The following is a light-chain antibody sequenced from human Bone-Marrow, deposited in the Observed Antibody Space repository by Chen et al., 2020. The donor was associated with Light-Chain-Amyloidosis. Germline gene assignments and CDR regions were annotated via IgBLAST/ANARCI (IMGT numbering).Light chain of an antibody. V-gene: IGLV2-23*02. CDR1: SSDVGTYNL. CDR3: CSYAGSRTRV. J-gene: IGLJ3*02. Sequence: QSALAQPASVSGSPGQSITISCTGTSSDVGTYNLVSWYQQHPGRAPKLMIYEVTKRPSGVADRFAGCKSGNTVSLRISGLQDEDEADCDCCSYAGSRTRVFGGGNKLTVL. CDR2: EVT.